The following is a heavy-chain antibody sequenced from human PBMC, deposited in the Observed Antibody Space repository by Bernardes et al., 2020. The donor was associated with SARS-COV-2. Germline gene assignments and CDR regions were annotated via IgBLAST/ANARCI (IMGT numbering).Heavy chain of an antibody. CDR3: AKDSQPDGAWNFDF. CDR1: GFSFRIYA. J-gene: IGHJ4*02. CDR2: IIGNGNHI. V-gene: IGHV3-23*01. Sequence: GCSLIPSCAASGFSFRIYAMNWVRQAPGQGPEWVSGIIGNGNHIAYADSVKGRFTISRDNSKNILYLQMNGLRAEDTAIYYCAKDSQPDGAWNFDFWGQGTLVTVSS.